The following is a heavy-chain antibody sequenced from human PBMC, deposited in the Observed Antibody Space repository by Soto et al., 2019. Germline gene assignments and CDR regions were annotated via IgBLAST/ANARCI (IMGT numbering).Heavy chain of an antibody. CDR3: ARGAPPWWVGAKTFDY. J-gene: IGHJ4*02. D-gene: IGHD1-26*01. CDR1: GAAINTYS. Sequence: KASETLSLTCSVSGAAINTYSWTWIRQPAGKGLEWIGRIYTSASINYNPSLNRRVTISVDTSRNQFSLNLRSVTAADTAVYYCARGAPPWWVGAKTFDYWGQGALVTVSS. V-gene: IGHV4-4*07. CDR2: IYTSASI.